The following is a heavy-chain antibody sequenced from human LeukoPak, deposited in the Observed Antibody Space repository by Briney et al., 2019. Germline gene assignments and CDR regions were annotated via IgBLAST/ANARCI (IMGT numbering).Heavy chain of an antibody. D-gene: IGHD4-17*01. CDR3: APMDYGGNANFDY. J-gene: IGHJ4*02. Sequence: SLRLSCAASGFTFDDYAMHWVRQAPGKGLEWVSGISWNSGSIGYADSVKGRFTISRDNAKNSLYLQMNSLRAEDTALYYCAPMDYGGNANFDYWGQGTLVTVSS. CDR1: GFTFDDYA. V-gene: IGHV3-9*01. CDR2: ISWNSGSI.